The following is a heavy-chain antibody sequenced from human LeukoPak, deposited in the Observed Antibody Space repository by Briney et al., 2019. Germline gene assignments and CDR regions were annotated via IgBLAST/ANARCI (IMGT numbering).Heavy chain of an antibody. J-gene: IGHJ4*02. V-gene: IGHV3-48*01. CDR3: ASATGYRSSWYGWRPYYFDY. Sequence: GGSLRLSCAASGFTFSSYSMKWVRQAPGRGREWVSYISSSSSNIYYGDSVKGRFTISRDNAKNSLYLQMNSLRAEDTAVYYCASATGYRSSWYGWRPYYFDYWGQGTLVTVSS. CDR1: GFTFSSYS. CDR2: ISSSSSNI. D-gene: IGHD6-13*01.